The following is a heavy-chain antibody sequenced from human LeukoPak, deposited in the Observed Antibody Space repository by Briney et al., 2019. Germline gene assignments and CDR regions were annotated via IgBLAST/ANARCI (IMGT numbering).Heavy chain of an antibody. J-gene: IGHJ6*02. Sequence: GGSLRLSCAASGFTFSSYSMNWVRQAPGKGLEWVSYISSSSSTIYYADSVKGRFTISRDNAKNSLYLQMNSLRAEDTAVYYCARDCEWCGSGSYPTLLFRYYGMDVWGQGTTVTVSS. D-gene: IGHD3-10*01. V-gene: IGHV3-48*01. CDR1: GFTFSSYS. CDR3: ARDCEWCGSGSYPTLLFRYYGMDV. CDR2: ISSSSSTI.